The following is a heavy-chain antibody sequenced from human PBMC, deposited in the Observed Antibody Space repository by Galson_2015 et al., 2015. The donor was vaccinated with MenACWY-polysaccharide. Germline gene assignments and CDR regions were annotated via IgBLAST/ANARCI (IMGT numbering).Heavy chain of an antibody. J-gene: IGHJ4*02. CDR3: ARDESGGWTGYYPPNSFDY. D-gene: IGHD3/OR15-3a*01. Sequence: SLRLSCAASGFTFSSYSMNWVRQAPGKGLEWVSSISSSSYIYYADSVKGRFTISRDNAKNSLYLQMNSLRAEDTAVYYCARDESGGWTGYYPPNSFDYWGQGTLVTVSS. V-gene: IGHV3-21*01. CDR2: ISSSSYI. CDR1: GFTFSSYS.